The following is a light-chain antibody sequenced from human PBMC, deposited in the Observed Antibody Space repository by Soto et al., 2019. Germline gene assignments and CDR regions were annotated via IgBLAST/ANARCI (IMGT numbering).Light chain of an antibody. J-gene: IGKJ1*01. CDR3: QQYETFSGT. CDR2: GAS. CDR1: QFVSSTY. Sequence: EVVLTQSPGTLSLSPGARATLSCRASQFVSSTYLAWYQQRPGQAPRLLIYGASSRATGIPDRFSGGGSETDFTLTISRLESEDFATYYCQQYETFSGTFGPGTKV. V-gene: IGKV3-20*01.